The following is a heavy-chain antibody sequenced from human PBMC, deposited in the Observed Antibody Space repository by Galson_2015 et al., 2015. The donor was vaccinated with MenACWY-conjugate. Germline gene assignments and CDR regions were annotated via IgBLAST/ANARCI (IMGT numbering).Heavy chain of an antibody. V-gene: IGHV3-7*03. J-gene: IGHJ4*02. Sequence: SLRLSCAASGFTFSNYWMSWVRQALGKGLEWVANIKQDGSEKYYVDSVKGRFTISRDNAKNSLYLRMNSLRAEDTAMYYCASQTWTGYFDYWGQGILVTVSS. CDR1: GFTFSNYW. CDR3: ASQTWTGYFDY. CDR2: IKQDGSEK. D-gene: IGHD3-10*01.